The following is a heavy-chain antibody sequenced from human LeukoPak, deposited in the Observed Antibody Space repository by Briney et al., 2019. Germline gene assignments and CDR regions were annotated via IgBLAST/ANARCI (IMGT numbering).Heavy chain of an antibody. Sequence: GASVKVSCKASGYTFTSYGISWVRQAPGQGLEWMGWISAYNGNTNYAQKLQGRVTMTTDTYTSTAYLELRSLRSEDTAVYYCARKVPNDSSGYYYRGQFDPWGQGTLVTVSS. CDR1: GYTFTSYG. V-gene: IGHV1-18*01. CDR3: ARKVPNDSSGYYYRGQFDP. D-gene: IGHD3-22*01. J-gene: IGHJ5*02. CDR2: ISAYNGNT.